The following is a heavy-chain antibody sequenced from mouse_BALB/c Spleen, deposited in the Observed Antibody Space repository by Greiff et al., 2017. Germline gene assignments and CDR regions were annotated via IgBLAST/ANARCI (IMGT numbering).Heavy chain of an antibody. J-gene: IGHJ3*01. D-gene: IGHD2-1*01. V-gene: IGHV1-5*01. Sequence: VQLQQSGTVLARPGASVKMSCKASGYTFTSYWMHWVKQRPGQGLEWIGAIYPGNSDTSYNQKFKGKAKLTAVTSTSTAYMELSSLTNEDSAVYYCTRENGNPSWFAYWGQGTLVTVSA. CDR1: GYTFTSYW. CDR2: IYPGNSDT. CDR3: TRENGNPSWFAY.